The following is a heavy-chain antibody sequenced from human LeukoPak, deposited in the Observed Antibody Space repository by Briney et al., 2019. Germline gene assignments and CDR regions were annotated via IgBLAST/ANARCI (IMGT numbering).Heavy chain of an antibody. J-gene: IGHJ4*02. D-gene: IGHD1-26*01. Sequence: KTSETLSLTCTVSGGSISSHYRSWIRQPPGKGLEWIGYIYYSGSTNYNPSLKSRVTISVDTSKNQFSLKLSSVTAADTAVYYCARLWATYYFDYWGQGTLVTVSS. CDR3: ARLWATYYFDY. CDR2: IYYSGST. CDR1: GGSISSHY. V-gene: IGHV4-59*11.